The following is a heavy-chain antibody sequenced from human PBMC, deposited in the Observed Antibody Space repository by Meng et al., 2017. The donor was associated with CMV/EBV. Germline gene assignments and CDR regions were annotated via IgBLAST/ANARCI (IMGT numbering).Heavy chain of an antibody. CDR2: ISSSSSTI. CDR1: GFTFSSYS. D-gene: IGHD6-19*01. Sequence: GVSLKISCAASGFTFSSYSMNWVRQAPGKGLEWVSYISSSSSTIYYADSVKGRFTISRDNAKNSLYLQMNSLRAEDTAVYYCARAVAGTAGDSDYWGQGTLVTVSS. CDR3: ARAVAGTAGDSDY. V-gene: IGHV3-48*04. J-gene: IGHJ4*02.